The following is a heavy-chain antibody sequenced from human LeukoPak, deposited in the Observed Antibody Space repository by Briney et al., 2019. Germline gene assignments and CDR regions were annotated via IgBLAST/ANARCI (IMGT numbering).Heavy chain of an antibody. CDR1: GFTFDDYA. Sequence: GGSLRLSCAASGFTFDDYAMHWVRQASGKGLEWVSGINWNGGSTGYADSVKGRFTISRDNAKNSLYLQMNSLRAEDTALYYCARDQGGQLLYHPFDYWGQGTLVTVSS. CDR2: INWNGGST. CDR3: ARDQGGQLLYHPFDY. J-gene: IGHJ4*02. V-gene: IGHV3-20*04. D-gene: IGHD2-2*02.